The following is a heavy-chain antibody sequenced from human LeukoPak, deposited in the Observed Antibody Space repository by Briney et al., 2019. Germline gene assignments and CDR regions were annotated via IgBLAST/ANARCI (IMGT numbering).Heavy chain of an antibody. CDR3: AGGSDIVVGPAAEPALTFDY. D-gene: IGHD2-2*01. CDR1: GGSFSGYY. J-gene: IGHJ4*02. CDR2: INHSGST. V-gene: IGHV4-34*01. Sequence: SETLSLTCAVYGGSFSGYYWSWIRQPPGKGLEWIGEINHSGSTNYNPSLKSRVTISVDTSKNQFSLKLSSVTAADTAVYYCAGGSDIVVGPAAEPALTFDYWGQGTLVTVSS.